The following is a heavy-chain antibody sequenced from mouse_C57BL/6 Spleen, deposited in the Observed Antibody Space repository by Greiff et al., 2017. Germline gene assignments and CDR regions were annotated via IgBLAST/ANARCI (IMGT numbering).Heavy chain of an antibody. V-gene: IGHV1-55*01. CDR2: IYPGSGST. CDR1: GYTFTSYW. Sequence: VQLQQSGAELVKPGASVKMSCKASGYTFTSYWITWVKQRPGQGLEWIGDIYPGSGSTNYNEKFKSKATLTVDTSSSTAYMQLSSLTSEDSAVYYCARSDYDYDGWYAMDYWGQGTSVTVSS. J-gene: IGHJ4*01. CDR3: ARSDYDYDGWYAMDY. D-gene: IGHD2-4*01.